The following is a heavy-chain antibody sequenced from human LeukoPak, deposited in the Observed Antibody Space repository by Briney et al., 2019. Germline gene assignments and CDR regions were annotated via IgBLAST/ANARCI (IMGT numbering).Heavy chain of an antibody. V-gene: IGHV3-9*01. J-gene: IGHJ3*02. CDR1: GF. D-gene: IGHD3-22*01. CDR3: AKDIRGSWLIGAFDI. CDR2: ISWNSGSI. Sequence: GGSLRLSCAASGFRQAPGKGLEWVSGISWNSGSIGYADSVKGRFTISRDNAKNSLYLQMNSLRAEDTALYYCAKDIRGSWLIGAFDIWGQGTMVTVSS.